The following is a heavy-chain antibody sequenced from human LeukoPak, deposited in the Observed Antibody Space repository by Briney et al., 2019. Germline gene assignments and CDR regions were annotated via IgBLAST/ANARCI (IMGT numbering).Heavy chain of an antibody. V-gene: IGHV5-51*01. D-gene: IGHD1-1*01. CDR2: IYPGDSDT. CDR3: ARLDTTGTTAALFDI. CDR1: GYSFTSYW. Sequence: GESLKISCKGSGYSFTSYWITWVRQMPGKGLEWMGIIYPGDSDTRYNPSFQGQVTISADKSITTAYLQWSSLKASDTAMYYCARLDTTGTTAALFDIWGQGTMVTVSS. J-gene: IGHJ3*02.